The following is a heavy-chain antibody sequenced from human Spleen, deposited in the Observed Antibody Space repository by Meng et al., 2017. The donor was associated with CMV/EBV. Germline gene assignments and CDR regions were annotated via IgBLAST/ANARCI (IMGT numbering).Heavy chain of an antibody. CDR1: EFTFSTYT. J-gene: IGHJ6*02. V-gene: IGHV3-21*01. D-gene: IGHD4-17*01. CDR3: ARGWDYGDYFGDYYDMDV. CDR2: INNSSSYI. Sequence: GESLKISCAASEFTFSTYTMNWVRQAPGKGLEWVSSINNSSSYIYYADSVNGRFTISRDNAKSSLYLQMNSLRAEDTAVYYCARGWDYGDYFGDYYDMDVWGQGTTVTVSS.